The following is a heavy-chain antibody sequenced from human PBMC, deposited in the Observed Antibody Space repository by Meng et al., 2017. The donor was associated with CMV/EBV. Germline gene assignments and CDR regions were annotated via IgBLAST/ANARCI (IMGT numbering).Heavy chain of an antibody. J-gene: IGHJ4*02. V-gene: IGHV4-34*01. Sequence: QVQLQQSGAGLLKPSGSLSLTCAGYGGAFSGYYGSWIRQPPGKGLEWIGEINHSGSTNYNPSLKSRVSISVDTSKNQFSLKLSSVTAADTAVYYCVGGIAAAGTRYFDYWGQGTLVTVSS. CDR1: GGAFSGYY. D-gene: IGHD6-13*01. CDR3: VGGIAAAGTRYFDY. CDR2: INHSGST.